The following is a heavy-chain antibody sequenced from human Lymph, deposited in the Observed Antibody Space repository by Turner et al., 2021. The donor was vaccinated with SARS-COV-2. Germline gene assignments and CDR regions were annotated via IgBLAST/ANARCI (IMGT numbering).Heavy chain of an antibody. V-gene: IGHV3-20*01. D-gene: IGHD7-27*01. CDR3: ARGTGAADY. Sequence: GYADSVKGRFTISRDNAKNSLYLQVNSLRAEDPALYHCARGTGAADYWGQGTLVTVSS. J-gene: IGHJ4*02.